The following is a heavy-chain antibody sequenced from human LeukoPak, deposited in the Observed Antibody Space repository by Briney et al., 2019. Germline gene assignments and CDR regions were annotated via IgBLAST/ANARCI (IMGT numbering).Heavy chain of an antibody. CDR3: ARDHYYDSSGYHYFDS. J-gene: IGHJ4*02. Sequence: GGSLRLSCAASGFTFSGYWMHWVRQGPEKGLELVSRIDNDGHGIIYADSVKGRLTISRDNAKNSLYLQMNSLRAEDTALYYCARDHYYDSSGYHYFDSWGQGTLVTVSS. CDR1: GFTFSGYW. CDR2: IDNDGHGI. D-gene: IGHD3-22*01. V-gene: IGHV3-74*01.